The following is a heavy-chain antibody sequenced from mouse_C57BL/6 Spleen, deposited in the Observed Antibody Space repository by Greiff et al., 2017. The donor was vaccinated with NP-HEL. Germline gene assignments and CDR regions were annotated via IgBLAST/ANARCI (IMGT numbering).Heavy chain of an antibody. CDR3: ARRGSYYAMDY. CDR1: GYAFSSSW. Sequence: VQLQQSGPELVKPGASVKISCKASGYAFSSSWMNWVKQRPGKGLEWIGRIYPGDGDTKYNGKFKGKATLTADKSSSTAYMQLSSLTSEDSAVYFCARRGSYYAMDYWGQGTSVTVSS. V-gene: IGHV1-82*01. CDR2: IYPGDGDT. J-gene: IGHJ4*01.